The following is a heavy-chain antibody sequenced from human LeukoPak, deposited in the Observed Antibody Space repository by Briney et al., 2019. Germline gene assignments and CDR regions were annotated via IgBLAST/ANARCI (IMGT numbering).Heavy chain of an antibody. CDR2: IIPIFGTA. CDR1: GGTFSSYA. Sequence: GSSVKVSCKASGGTFSSYAISWVRQAPGQGLEWMGGIIPIFGTANYAQKFQGRVTITADESTSTAYMELSSLRSEDTAVYYCATLSDDFWSGYYKVKMAYFDYWGQGTLVTVSS. V-gene: IGHV1-69*01. J-gene: IGHJ4*02. D-gene: IGHD3-3*01. CDR3: ATLSDDFWSGYYKVKMAYFDY.